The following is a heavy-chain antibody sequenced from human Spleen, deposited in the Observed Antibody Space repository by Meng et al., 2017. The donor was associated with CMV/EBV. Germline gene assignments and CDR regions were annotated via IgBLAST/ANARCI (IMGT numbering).Heavy chain of an antibody. CDR3: ARDVEGDQLLYAHYGMDV. J-gene: IGHJ6*02. Sequence: LRLSCTVSGGSISSGDYYWSWIRQPPGKGLEWIGYIYYSGSTYYNPSLKSRVTISVDTSKNQFSLKLSSVTAADTAVYYCARDVEGDQLLYAHYGMDVWGQGTTVTVSS. V-gene: IGHV4-30-4*08. CDR1: GGSISSGDYY. D-gene: IGHD2-2*02. CDR2: IYYSGST.